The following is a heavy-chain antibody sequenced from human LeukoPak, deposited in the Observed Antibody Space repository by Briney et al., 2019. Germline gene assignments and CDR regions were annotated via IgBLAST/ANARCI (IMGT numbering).Heavy chain of an antibody. CDR1: GFTFSSYG. Sequence: PGGSLRLSCAASGFTFSSYGMSWVRQAPGKGLEWVSAISGSGGSTYYADSVKGRFTISRDNSKNTLYLQMNSLRAEDTAVYYCAKDEDRGIAVAGTFDYWGQGTLVTVSS. CDR2: ISGSGGST. D-gene: IGHD6-19*01. CDR3: AKDEDRGIAVAGTFDY. V-gene: IGHV3-23*01. J-gene: IGHJ4*02.